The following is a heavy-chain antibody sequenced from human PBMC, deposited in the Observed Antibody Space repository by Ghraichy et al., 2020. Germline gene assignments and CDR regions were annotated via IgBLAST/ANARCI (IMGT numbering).Heavy chain of an antibody. J-gene: IGHJ6*02. CDR3: ARNMYCTGTTCFSNGMDV. CDR2: IHTGGST. Sequence: GGSLRLSCAASGLTVSANYMVWVRQAPGKGLECVSVIHTGGSTSYSASVKGRFTISRAHSKNTLYLHMNSLIAEDTALYFCARNMYCTGTTCFSNGMDVWGQGTTVTVSS. V-gene: IGHV3-66*01. D-gene: IGHD2-8*02. CDR1: GLTVSANY.